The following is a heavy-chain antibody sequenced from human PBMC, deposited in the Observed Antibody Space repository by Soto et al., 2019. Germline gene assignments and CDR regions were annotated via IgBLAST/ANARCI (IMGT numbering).Heavy chain of an antibody. D-gene: IGHD3-10*01. J-gene: IGHJ6*02. V-gene: IGHV1-69*01. CDR3: ATMGQETTFYGSGSGFDMDV. CDR1: GGTFSSYA. Sequence: QVQLVQSGAEVKKPGSSVKVSCKASGGTFSSYAISWVRQAPGQGLEWMGGIIPLFGTAKYAQKFQGRVTLTVDESTRTGYMELISLRSEDTAVYYCATMGQETTFYGSGSGFDMDVWGQGTPVTVSS. CDR2: IIPLFGTA.